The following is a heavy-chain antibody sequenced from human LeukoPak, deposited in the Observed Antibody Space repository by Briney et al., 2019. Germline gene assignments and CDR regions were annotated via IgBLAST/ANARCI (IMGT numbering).Heavy chain of an antibody. CDR3: ARDFRSADDGPSFDY. J-gene: IGHJ4*02. Sequence: GGSLRLSCAASGFTFSSYSMNWVRQAPGKGLEWVSVIYSSGSTYYADSVKGRFTISRDSSKNTLSLQMNSLRAEDTAVYYCARDFRSADDGPSFDYWGQGTLVTVSS. CDR2: IYSSGST. D-gene: IGHD1-1*01. CDR1: GFTFSSYS. V-gene: IGHV3-66*01.